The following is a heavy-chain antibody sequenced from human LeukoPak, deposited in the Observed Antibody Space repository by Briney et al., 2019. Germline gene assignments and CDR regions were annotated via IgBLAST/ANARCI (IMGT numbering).Heavy chain of an antibody. CDR1: GFTVSRNY. Sequence: GGSLRLSCAASGFTVSRNYMIWVRQAPGKGLEWVGRIKSKTDGGTTDYAAPVKGRFTISRDDSKNTLYLQMNSLKTEDTAVYYSTYDGRYSRTYYYYYMDVWGKGTTVTVSS. J-gene: IGHJ6*03. D-gene: IGHD6-13*01. CDR2: IKSKTDGGTT. V-gene: IGHV3-15*01. CDR3: TYDGRYSRTYYYYYMDV.